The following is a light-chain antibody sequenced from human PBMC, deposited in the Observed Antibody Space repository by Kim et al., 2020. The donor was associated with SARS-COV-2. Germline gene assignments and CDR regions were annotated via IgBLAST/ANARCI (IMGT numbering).Light chain of an antibody. CDR1: QSVSSY. Sequence: EIVLTQSPATLSLSPGERATLSCRASQSVSSYLAWYQQKPGQAPRLLIYDASNRATGIPARFSGSWSGTDFTLTISSLEPEDFAVYYCQQRSNWPPTFGQGTKVDIK. J-gene: IGKJ1*01. CDR2: DAS. CDR3: QQRSNWPPT. V-gene: IGKV3-11*01.